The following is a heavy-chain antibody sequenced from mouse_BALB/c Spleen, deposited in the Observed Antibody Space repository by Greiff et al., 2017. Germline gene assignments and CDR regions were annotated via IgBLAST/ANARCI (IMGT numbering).Heavy chain of an antibody. J-gene: IGHJ4*01. D-gene: IGHD1-1*01. CDR2: IDPANGNT. CDR3: ALTVVSPGDAMDY. Sequence: EVKLMESGAELVKPGASVKLSCTASGFNIKDTYMHWVKQRPEQGLEWIGRIDPANGNTKYDPKFQGKATITADTSSNTAYLQLSSLTSEDTAVYYCALTVVSPGDAMDYWGQGTSVTVSS. CDR1: GFNIKDTY. V-gene: IGHV14-3*02.